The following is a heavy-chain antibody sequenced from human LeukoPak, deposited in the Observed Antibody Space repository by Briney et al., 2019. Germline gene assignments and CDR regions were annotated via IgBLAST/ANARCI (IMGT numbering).Heavy chain of an antibody. CDR1: GYTFTSYD. V-gene: IGHV1-8*03. CDR2: MNPNSGNT. D-gene: IGHD1-26*01. J-gene: IGHJ4*02. CDR3: ARGSVGSYSDY. Sequence: GASVKVSCKASGYTFTSYDINWVRQATRQGLEWMGWMNPNSGNTGYAQKFQGRVTITRNTSIITAYMELSSPRSEDTAVYYCARGSVGSYSDYWGQGTLVTVSS.